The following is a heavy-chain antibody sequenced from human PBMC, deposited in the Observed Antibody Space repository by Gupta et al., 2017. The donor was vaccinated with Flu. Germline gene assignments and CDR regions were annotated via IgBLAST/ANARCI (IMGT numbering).Heavy chain of an antibody. CDR1: GLAVSSNY. V-gene: IGHV3-53*01. D-gene: IGHD2-2*01. Sequence: EVQLVESGGGLIQPGGSLRLSCAASGLAVSSNYMSWVRQAPGKGLEWVSVIYSGGSTYYGDSVKGRFTISRDSSKNTLYLQMNSLRAEDTAVYYCARGWGTSRHYFDYWGQGTLVTVSS. J-gene: IGHJ4*02. CDR3: ARGWGTSRHYFDY. CDR2: IYSGGST.